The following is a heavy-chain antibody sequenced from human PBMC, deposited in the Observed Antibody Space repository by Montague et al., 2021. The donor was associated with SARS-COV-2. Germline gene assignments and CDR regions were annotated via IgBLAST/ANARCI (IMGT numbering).Heavy chain of an antibody. CDR3: ARLDGLGY. Sequence: SETLSLTCAVSGDSISSSNWWSWVRQPPGKGLEWIGEIYHGGSTNYNPSLKSRVTMSIDESRNQFSLSLSPLTAADTAVYYCARLDGLGYWGQGTLVAVSS. CDR1: GDSISSSNW. CDR2: IYHGGST. D-gene: IGHD3/OR15-3a*01. J-gene: IGHJ4*02. V-gene: IGHV4-4*02.